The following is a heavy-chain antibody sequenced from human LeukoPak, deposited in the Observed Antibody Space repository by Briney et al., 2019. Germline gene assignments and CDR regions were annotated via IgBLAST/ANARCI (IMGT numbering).Heavy chain of an antibody. CDR1: GGSIGSHY. D-gene: IGHD3-22*01. J-gene: IGHJ3*02. V-gene: IGHV4-59*11. CDR3: ARDYYDSRGEAFDI. Sequence: SETLSLTCTVSGGSIGSHYWSWIWQPPGEGLEWIGYIYYSGTTSYNPSLKSRVTISVDTSKNQFSLKLSSVTAADTAVYYCARDYYDSRGEAFDIWGLGTMVTVSS. CDR2: IYYSGTT.